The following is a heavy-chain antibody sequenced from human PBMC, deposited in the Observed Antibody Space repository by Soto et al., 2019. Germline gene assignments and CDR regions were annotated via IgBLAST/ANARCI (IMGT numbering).Heavy chain of an antibody. CDR3: ARLGYYDILTGYYRFDY. CDR1: GGSVSSGSYY. V-gene: IGHV4-61*01. CDR2: IYYSGST. Sequence: SETLSLTCTVSGGSVSSGSYYWSWIRQPPGKGLEWIGYIYYSGSTNYNPSLKSRVTISVDTSKNQFSLKLSSVTAADTAVYYCARLGYYDILTGYYRFDYWGQGTLVTVSS. J-gene: IGHJ4*02. D-gene: IGHD3-9*01.